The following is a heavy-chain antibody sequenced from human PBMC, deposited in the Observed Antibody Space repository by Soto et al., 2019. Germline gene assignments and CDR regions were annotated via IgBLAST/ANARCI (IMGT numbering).Heavy chain of an antibody. CDR2: IYYSGST. CDR1: GGSIRSSSYY. J-gene: IGHJ6*02. Sequence: SSETLSLTCTVSGGSIRSSSYYWDWIRQPPGKGLEWIGHIYYSGSTYYNPSLKSRVTISVDTSKNQFSLKLSSVTAADTAVYYCARLGKAAYYYYYGMDVWGQGTTVTVSS. D-gene: IGHD6-13*01. CDR3: ARLGKAAYYYYYGMDV. V-gene: IGHV4-39*01.